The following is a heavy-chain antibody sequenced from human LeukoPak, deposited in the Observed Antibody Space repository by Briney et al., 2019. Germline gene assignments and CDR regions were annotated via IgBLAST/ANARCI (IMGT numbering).Heavy chain of an antibody. J-gene: IGHJ4*02. CDR2: IIPILGIA. V-gene: IGHV1-69*04. CDR1: GGTFSSYA. CDR3: ARAHSSGWYFFDY. Sequence: SVKVSCKASGGTFSSYAISWVRQAPGQGLEWMGRIIPILGIANYAQKFQGRVTITADKSTSTAYMELSSLRSEDAAVYYCARAHSSGWYFFDYWGQGTLVTVSS. D-gene: IGHD6-19*01.